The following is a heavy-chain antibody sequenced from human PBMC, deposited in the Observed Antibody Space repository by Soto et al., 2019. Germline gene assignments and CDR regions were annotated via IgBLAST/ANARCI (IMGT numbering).Heavy chain of an antibody. Sequence: QVKLVQSGDEVKKPGASVKVSCKASGYIFVNYGIAWVRQAPGQGLEWMGWISPYTGNTHSASKVQGRLTMTTDTSTSTAYMDLGSLTSDDTAVYYCVMVDNYVTPTPQDVWGQGTTVTGSS. V-gene: IGHV1-18*01. D-gene: IGHD3-16*01. J-gene: IGHJ6*02. CDR1: GYIFVNYG. CDR3: VMVDNYVTPTPQDV. CDR2: ISPYTGNT.